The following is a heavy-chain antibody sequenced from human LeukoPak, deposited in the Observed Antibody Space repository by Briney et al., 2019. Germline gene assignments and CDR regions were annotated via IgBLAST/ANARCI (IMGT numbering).Heavy chain of an antibody. D-gene: IGHD3-16*01. CDR3: ARDLGGPDY. CDR1: AFTFSRYA. V-gene: IGHV3-21*01. CDR2: ISSDTPNK. Sequence: GGSLRLSCATSAFTFSRYAMNWIRQAPGNGLEWDSFISSDTPNKNYADSVKGRFTISRDNAKNSVYLQLNSLRAEDTAMYYCARDLGGPDYWGQGTLVTVSS. J-gene: IGHJ4*02.